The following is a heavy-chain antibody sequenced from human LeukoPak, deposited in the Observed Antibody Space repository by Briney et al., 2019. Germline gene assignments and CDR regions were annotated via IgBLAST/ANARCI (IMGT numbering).Heavy chain of an antibody. J-gene: IGHJ4*02. V-gene: IGHV3-23*01. CDR1: RFTLRGNT. CDR3: AKDLHTWSRIDC. D-gene: IGHD3-3*01. Sequence: PGGSLRLSCAASRFTLRGNTMNWVRQAPGKGLEWVSGIGSDNNPHYTDSVKGRFTISRDNSKNTLYFQMNSLRAEDTARYYCAKDLHTWSRIDCWGQGTLVTVSS. CDR2: IGSDNNP.